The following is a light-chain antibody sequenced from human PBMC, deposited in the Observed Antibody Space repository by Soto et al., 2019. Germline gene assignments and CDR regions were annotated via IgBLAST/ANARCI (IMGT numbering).Light chain of an antibody. J-gene: IGLJ1*01. CDR3: SSYTSTSRYV. Sequence: QSVLTQPPSVSGSPGHSVTISCTGTSSDVGKYDRVSWYQQPPGTAPKLIIYEVTNRPSGVPARFSGSKPGNTASLTISGLQAEDEADYYCSSYTSTSRYVFGAGTKVTVL. V-gene: IGLV2-18*02. CDR1: SSDVGKYDR. CDR2: EVT.